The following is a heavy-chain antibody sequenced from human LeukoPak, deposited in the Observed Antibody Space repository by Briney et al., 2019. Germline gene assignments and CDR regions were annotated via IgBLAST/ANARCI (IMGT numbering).Heavy chain of an antibody. J-gene: IGHJ3*02. D-gene: IGHD3-3*01. CDR1: GFTFSIYW. CDR3: ARDEDWSGYYGAFDI. V-gene: IGHV3-74*01. CDR2: INSDGSST. Sequence: PGGSLRLSCAASGFTFSIYWMHWVRQAPGKGLLWVSRINSDGSSTSYADSVKGRFTISRDNAKNTLYLQMNSLRAEDTAVDYCARDEDWSGYYGAFDIWGQGTMVTVPS.